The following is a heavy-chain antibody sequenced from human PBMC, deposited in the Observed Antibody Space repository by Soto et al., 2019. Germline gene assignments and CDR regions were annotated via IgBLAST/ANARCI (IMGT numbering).Heavy chain of an antibody. V-gene: IGHV3-23*01. Sequence: DVQLLESGGGLVQPGGSLRLSCAASGFSFSSYAMVWVRQAPGKGLEWVAAISARGGSSYFAVSVKGRFTLSRDNSKNVLSLEMNSLRAEDTAIYFCAKGSIEYSAAVDNWGQGTLVVVSS. J-gene: IGHJ4*02. CDR3: AKGSIEYSAAVDN. CDR2: ISARGGSS. CDR1: GFSFSSYA. D-gene: IGHD5-12*01.